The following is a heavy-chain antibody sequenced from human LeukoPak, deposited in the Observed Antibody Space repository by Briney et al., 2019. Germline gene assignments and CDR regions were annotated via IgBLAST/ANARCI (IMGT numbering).Heavy chain of an antibody. J-gene: IGHJ4*02. CDR2: ISSDGSST. CDR3: ARISYESRGYYDY. CDR1: GFTFSSYW. Sequence: GGSLRLSCAASGFTFSSYWMHWVRQAPGEGLVWASRISSDGSSTTFADSVKGRFTISRDNAKNTLYLQMNSLRAEDTAVYYCARISYESRGYYDYWGQGTLVTVSS. V-gene: IGHV3-74*01. D-gene: IGHD3-22*01.